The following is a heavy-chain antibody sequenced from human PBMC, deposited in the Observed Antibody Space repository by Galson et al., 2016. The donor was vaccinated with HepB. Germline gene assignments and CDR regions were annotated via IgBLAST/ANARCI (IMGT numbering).Heavy chain of an antibody. V-gene: IGHV3-23*01. CDR2: ISGSGGHT. CDR3: AKEPYGSGWFGQFDP. Sequence: SLRLSCAVSGFTFIDYAMSWVRQAPGKGLEWVSGISGSGGHTYYADSVKGRFTISRDKSKNPLYLQMSGLRVEDTAVFYCAKEPYGSGWFGQFDPWGQGTLVSVSS. J-gene: IGHJ5*02. D-gene: IGHD6-19*01. CDR1: GFTFIDYA.